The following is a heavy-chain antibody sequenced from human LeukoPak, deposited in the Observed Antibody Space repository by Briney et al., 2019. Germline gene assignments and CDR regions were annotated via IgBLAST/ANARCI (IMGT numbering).Heavy chain of an antibody. Sequence: SVKVSCKTSGGTFTNYPISWVRQAPGQGLEWMGGIMPWFGTAHYAEKFQARVTITADESTSTVFLELRSLNSEDTAVYYCARGPEIVVTGTTFAAYKWFDPWGQGTLLPVST. CDR2: IMPWFGTA. CDR1: GGTFTNYP. D-gene: IGHD2-15*01. CDR3: ARGPEIVVTGTTFAAYKWFDP. J-gene: IGHJ5*02. V-gene: IGHV1-69*13.